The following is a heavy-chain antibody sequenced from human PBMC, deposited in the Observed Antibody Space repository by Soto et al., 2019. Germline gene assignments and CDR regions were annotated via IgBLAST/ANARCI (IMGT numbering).Heavy chain of an antibody. CDR1: GGSSSSSNYC. CDR2: IYYSGST. D-gene: IGHD3-22*01. CDR3: VRHPACQYYYDGSGYRREFDS. J-gene: IGHJ4*02. Sequence: SETLSLTCSVSGGSSSSSNYCWGWIRQPPGKGLEWIGSIYYSGSTYYNPSLKSRVTISVDTSKNQYSLKLTSVNAADTAVYYCVRHPACQYYYDGSGYRREFDSWGQGTLVTVSS. V-gene: IGHV4-39*01.